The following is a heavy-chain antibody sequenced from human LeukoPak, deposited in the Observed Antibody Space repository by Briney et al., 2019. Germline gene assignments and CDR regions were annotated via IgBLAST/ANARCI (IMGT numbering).Heavy chain of an antibody. CDR2: FDPEDGET. CDR3: ATAGSDYYDSSGYPFDY. CDR1: GYTLTELS. Sequence: ASVKVSCKVSGYTLTELSMHWVRQAPGKGLEWMGGFDPEDGETIYAQKFQGRVTITEATSTDTAYMELSSLRSEDTAVYYCATAGSDYYDSSGYPFDYWGQGTLVTVSS. J-gene: IGHJ4*02. V-gene: IGHV1-24*01. D-gene: IGHD3-22*01.